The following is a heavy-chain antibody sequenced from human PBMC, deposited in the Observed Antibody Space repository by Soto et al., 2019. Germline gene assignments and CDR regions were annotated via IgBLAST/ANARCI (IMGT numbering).Heavy chain of an antibody. V-gene: IGHV3-48*01. CDR2: ISSSSSTI. D-gene: IGHD6-13*01. CDR1: GFTFSSYS. CDR3: ARPGIAAAGRNWYFDL. Sequence: EVQLVESGGGLVQPGGSLRLSCAASGFTFSSYSMNWVRQAPGKGLEWVSYISSSSSTIYYADSVKGRFTISRDNAKNSLYLQMNSLRAEDTAVYYCARPGIAAAGRNWYFDLWGRGTLVTVSS. J-gene: IGHJ2*01.